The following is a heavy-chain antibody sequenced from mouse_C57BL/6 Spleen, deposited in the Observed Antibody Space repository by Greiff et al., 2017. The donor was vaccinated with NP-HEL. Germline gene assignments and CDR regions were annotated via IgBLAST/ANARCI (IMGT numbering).Heavy chain of an antibody. V-gene: IGHV7-3*01. Sequence: EVNVVESGGGLVQPGGSLSLSCAASGFTFTDYYMSWVRQPPGKALEWLGFIRNKANGYTTEYSASVKGRFTISRDNSQSILYLQMNALRAEDSATYYCASRAWFAYWGQGTLVTVSA. J-gene: IGHJ3*01. CDR1: GFTFTDYY. D-gene: IGHD3-1*01. CDR2: IRNKANGYTT. CDR3: ASRAWFAY.